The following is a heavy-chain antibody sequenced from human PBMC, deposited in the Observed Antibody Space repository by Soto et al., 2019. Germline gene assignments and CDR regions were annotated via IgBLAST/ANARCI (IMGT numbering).Heavy chain of an antibody. CDR2: IIPIFGKP. D-gene: IGHD2-15*01. V-gene: IGHV1-69*12. CDR3: ARDKDRVELGWNYYYAMDV. CDR1: GGSFSTYA. Sequence: QVQLVQSGAEVKKPGSSVKVSCKAPGGSFSTYAISWVRQAPGQGLEWMGGIIPIFGKPDYGQKCQGRDKITADESMTTAYMELSNLRSEDTAVYYCARDKDRVELGWNYYYAMDVWGQWTTVTVSS. J-gene: IGHJ6*02.